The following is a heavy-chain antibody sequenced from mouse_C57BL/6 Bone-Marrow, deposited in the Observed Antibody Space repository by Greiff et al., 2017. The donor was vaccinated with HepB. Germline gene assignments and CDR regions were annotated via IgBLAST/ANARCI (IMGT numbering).Heavy chain of an antibody. CDR2: ISYDGSN. CDR3: ARFLRGYYFDY. V-gene: IGHV3-6*01. J-gene: IGHJ2*01. Sequence: EVQVVESGPGLVKPSQSLSLTCSVTGYSITSGYYWNWIRQFPGNKLEWMGYISYDGSNNYNPSLKNRISITRDTSKNQFFLKLNSVTTEDTATYYCARFLRGYYFDYWGQGTTLTVSS. CDR1: GYSITSGYY.